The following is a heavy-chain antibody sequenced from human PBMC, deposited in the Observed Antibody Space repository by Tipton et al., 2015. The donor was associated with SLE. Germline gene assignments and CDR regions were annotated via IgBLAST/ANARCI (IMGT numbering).Heavy chain of an antibody. CDR1: GDSMNNYY. V-gene: IGHV4-4*07. CDR2: IYKTGIT. Sequence: GLVKPSQTLSLTCSVSGDSMNNYYWSWIRQPAGMPLEWIGRIYKTGITNYNPSLKGRLSMSVDTSKAHFSLNLNSVTAADTAVYYCARLSTDYADRSGYGYFDHWGQGTLVTVSS. J-gene: IGHJ4*02. D-gene: IGHD3-22*01. CDR3: ARLSTDYADRSGYGYFDH.